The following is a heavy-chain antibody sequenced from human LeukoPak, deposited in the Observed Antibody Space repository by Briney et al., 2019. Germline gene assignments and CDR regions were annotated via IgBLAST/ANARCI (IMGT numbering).Heavy chain of an antibody. CDR3: ARRRPYGSGSPRYFDY. J-gene: IGHJ4*02. CDR2: ISSSSSHT. V-gene: IGHV3-11*03. D-gene: IGHD3-10*01. Sequence: PGGSLRLSCAASGFTFSDYYMSWIRQAPGKGLEWVTYISSSSSHTNYADSVKGRFTISRDNAKNSLYLQMNSLRAEDTAVYYCARRRPYGSGSPRYFDYWGQGTLVTVSS. CDR1: GFTFSDYY.